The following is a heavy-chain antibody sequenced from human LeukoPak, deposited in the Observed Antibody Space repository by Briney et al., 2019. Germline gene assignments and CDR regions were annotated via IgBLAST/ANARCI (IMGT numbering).Heavy chain of an antibody. Sequence: QPGGSLRLSCAASGFTFANYAMSWVRQGPGKGLEWVSTISGSGGSTYYADSVKGRFTISRDNSKNTLFLQMNSPRADDTAVYFCAKDQKSIAATGYDYWGQGTLVTVSS. CDR2: ISGSGGST. V-gene: IGHV3-23*01. D-gene: IGHD6-13*01. CDR1: GFTFANYA. J-gene: IGHJ4*02. CDR3: AKDQKSIAATGYDY.